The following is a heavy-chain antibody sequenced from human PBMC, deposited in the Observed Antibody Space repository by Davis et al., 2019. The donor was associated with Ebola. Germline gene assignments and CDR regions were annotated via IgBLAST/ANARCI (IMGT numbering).Heavy chain of an antibody. CDR3: ARDHPGPQTLDI. D-gene: IGHD4-23*01. J-gene: IGHJ3*02. Sequence: ASVKVSCKTSGYTFTDYYIHWMRQAPGQGLEWMGWSHPNGAATKYAQKFQGRLTMTRDTSISTAYMELSGLRSDDTAVYYCARDHPGPQTLDIWGQGTVITVSS. CDR2: SHPNGAAT. CDR1: GYTFTDYY. V-gene: IGHV1-2*02.